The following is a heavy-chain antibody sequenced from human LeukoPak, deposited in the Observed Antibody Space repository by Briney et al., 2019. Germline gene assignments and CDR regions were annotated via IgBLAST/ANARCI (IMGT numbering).Heavy chain of an antibody. CDR1: GFTFSSYS. V-gene: IGHV3-21*01. Sequence: GGSLRLSCAASGFTFSSYSMNWVWQGPGKGLEWVSSISSSSSYISYADSVKGRFTISRDNAKNTLYLQMNSLRAEDTAVYYCARDWRWGQGTLVTVSS. CDR2: ISSSSSYI. J-gene: IGHJ4*02. CDR3: ARDWR.